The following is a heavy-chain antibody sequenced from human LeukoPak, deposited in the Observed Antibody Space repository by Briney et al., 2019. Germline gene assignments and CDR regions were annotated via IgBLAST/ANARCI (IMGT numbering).Heavy chain of an antibody. CDR2: INHSGST. J-gene: IGHJ6*03. CDR1: GGSFSGYY. V-gene: IGHV4-34*01. CDR3: ARLVPGYSSSRRRFYYYYYMDV. Sequence: KASETLSLTCAVYGGSFSGYYWSWIRQPPGKGLEWIGEINHSGSTNYNPSLKSRVTISVDTSKNQFSLKLSPVTAADTAVYYCARLVPGYSSSRRRFYYYYYMDVWGKGTTVTISS. D-gene: IGHD6-13*01.